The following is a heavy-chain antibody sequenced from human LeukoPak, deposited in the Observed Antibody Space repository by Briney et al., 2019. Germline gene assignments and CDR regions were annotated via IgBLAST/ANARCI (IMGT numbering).Heavy chain of an antibody. CDR2: ISGSGDST. V-gene: IGHV3-23*01. Sequence: PGGSLRLSCAASGFTFSSYAMNWVRQAPGKGLEWVSVISGSGDSTYCADSMKGRFAISRDSSKNTLYLQMNSLRAEDTAVYYCAKFLPTHIVVANYYFDYWGQGTLVTVSS. CDR3: AKFLPTHIVVANYYFDY. J-gene: IGHJ4*02. D-gene: IGHD2-21*01. CDR1: GFTFSSYA.